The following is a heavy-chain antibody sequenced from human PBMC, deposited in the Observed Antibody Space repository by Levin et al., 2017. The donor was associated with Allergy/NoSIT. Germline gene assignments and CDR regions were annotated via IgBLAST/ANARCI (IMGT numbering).Heavy chain of an antibody. J-gene: IGHJ3*02. CDR2: IWYDGSNK. CDR1: GFTFSSYG. CDR3: ARDGQQRAADAFDI. D-gene: IGHD2-15*01. Sequence: PGGSLRLSCAASGFTFSSYGMHWVRQAPGKGLEWVAVIWYDGSNKYYADSVKGRFTISRDNSKNTLYLQMNSLRAEDTAVYYCARDGQQRAADAFDIWGQGTMVTVSS. V-gene: IGHV3-33*01.